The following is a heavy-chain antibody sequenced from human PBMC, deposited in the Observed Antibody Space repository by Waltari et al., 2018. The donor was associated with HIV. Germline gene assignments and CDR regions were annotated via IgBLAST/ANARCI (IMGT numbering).Heavy chain of an antibody. V-gene: IGHV3-9*01. CDR3: AKDRLRYCRGGSCYTHFDS. D-gene: IGHD2-15*01. Sequence: EVQLVESGGGLVQHGRYLRLPWAASGFSFDAYAMQWVRQAPGKGLEWVSGISWNSGSIGYADSVKGRFTISRDNAKNSLYLQMNSLRAEDTALYYCAKDRLRYCRGGSCYTHFDSWGQGTLVTVSS. CDR1: GFSFDAYA. J-gene: IGHJ4*02. CDR2: ISWNSGSI.